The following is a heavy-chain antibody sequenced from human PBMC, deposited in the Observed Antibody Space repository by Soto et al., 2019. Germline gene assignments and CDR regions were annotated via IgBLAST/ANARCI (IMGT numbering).Heavy chain of an antibody. V-gene: IGHV4-59*08. Sequence: QVQLQESGPGLVKPSETLSLTCTVSGGSMSSYYWSWIRQPPGKGLEWIGYIYYSGSTNYNPSLKSRVTISVDTSKNQFSLKLSSVTAADTAVYYCASHSSGWSRYYYYYMDVWGKGTTVTVSS. D-gene: IGHD6-19*01. J-gene: IGHJ6*03. CDR2: IYYSGST. CDR3: ASHSSGWSRYYYYYMDV. CDR1: GGSMSSYY.